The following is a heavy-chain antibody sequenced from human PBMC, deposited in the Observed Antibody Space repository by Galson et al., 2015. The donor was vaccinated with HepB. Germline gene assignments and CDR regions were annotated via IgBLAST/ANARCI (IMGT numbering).Heavy chain of an antibody. CDR2: ISSSSSYI. CDR1: GFTFSSYS. CDR3: ASALFGEDWFDP. D-gene: IGHD3-10*02. V-gene: IGHV3-21*01. J-gene: IGHJ5*02. Sequence: SLRLSCAASGFTFSSYSMNWVRQAPGKGLEWVPSISSSSSYIYYADSVKGRFTISRDNAKNSLYLQMNSLRAEDTAVYYCASALFGEDWFDPWGQGTLVTVSS.